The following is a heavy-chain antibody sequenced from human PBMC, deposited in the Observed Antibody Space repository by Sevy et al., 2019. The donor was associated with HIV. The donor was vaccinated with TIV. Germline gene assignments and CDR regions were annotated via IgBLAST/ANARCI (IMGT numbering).Heavy chain of an antibody. CDR2: IYTSGRT. CDR1: GGSISSYY. J-gene: IGHJ6*02. CDR3: ARDLGVDGYNYYYYYGMDV. D-gene: IGHD5-12*01. Sequence: SETLSLTCTVSGGSISSYYWSWIRQPAGKGLEWIGRIYTSGRTNYNPSLKSRVTMSVDTSKNQFSLKLSSVTAADTAVYYCARDLGVDGYNYYYYYGMDVWGQGTTVTVSS. V-gene: IGHV4-4*07.